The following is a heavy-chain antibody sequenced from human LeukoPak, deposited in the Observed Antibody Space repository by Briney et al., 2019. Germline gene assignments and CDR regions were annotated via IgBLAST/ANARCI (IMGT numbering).Heavy chain of an antibody. V-gene: IGHV1-8*03. D-gene: IGHD2-21*01. CDR3: ARDGEMADDEGSPFDY. CDR2: MNPNSGNT. J-gene: IGHJ4*02. CDR1: GYTFTSYD. Sequence: ASVKVSCKASGYTFTSYDINWVRQATGQGLEWMGWMNPNSGNTGCAQKFQGRVTITRNTSASTAYMELSSLRSEDMAVYYCARDGEMADDEGSPFDYWGQGTLVTVSS.